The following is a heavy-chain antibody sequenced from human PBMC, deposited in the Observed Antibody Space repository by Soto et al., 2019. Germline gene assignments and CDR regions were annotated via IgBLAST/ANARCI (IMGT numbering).Heavy chain of an antibody. CDR3: ARDLDSITMIVLPGSPFH. CDR1: GYTFTGYY. V-gene: IGHV1-2*02. CDR2: INPNSGGT. Sequence: GASVKVSCKASGYTFTGYYMHWVRQAPGQGLEWMGWINPNSGGTNYAQKFQGRVTMTRDTSISTAYMELSRLRSDDTAAYYCARDLDSITMIVLPGSPFHWGQGTLVTVSS. J-gene: IGHJ4*02. D-gene: IGHD3-22*01.